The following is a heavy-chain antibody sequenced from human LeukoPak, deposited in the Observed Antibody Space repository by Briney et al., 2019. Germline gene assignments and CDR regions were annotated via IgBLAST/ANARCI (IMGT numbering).Heavy chain of an antibody. Sequence: GASVKVSCKASGYTFRSYGITWVRQAPGQGLEWMGWIGAYNGSPKYAQKVQGRVTMTTDTSTSTAYMEVRSLGSDDTAVYYCAREKEYCGGDCSVFDYWGQGTLVTVSS. D-gene: IGHD2-21*02. CDR3: AREKEYCGGDCSVFDY. CDR1: GYTFRSYG. J-gene: IGHJ4*02. V-gene: IGHV1-18*01. CDR2: IGAYNGSP.